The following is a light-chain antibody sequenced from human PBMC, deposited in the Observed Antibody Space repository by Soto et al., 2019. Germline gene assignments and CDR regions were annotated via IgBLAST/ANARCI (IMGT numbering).Light chain of an antibody. V-gene: IGLV2-14*01. CDR1: SSDVGGYNY. Sequence: QSALTQPASVSGSPGQSITISCTGTSSDVGGYNYVSWYQQHPGKAPKLMIYEVSNRPSGVSNRFSGSKSGNTASLTISGLQAEDAADYYCSSYTSSSKVFGTGTKLTVL. CDR3: SSYTSSSKV. J-gene: IGLJ1*01. CDR2: EVS.